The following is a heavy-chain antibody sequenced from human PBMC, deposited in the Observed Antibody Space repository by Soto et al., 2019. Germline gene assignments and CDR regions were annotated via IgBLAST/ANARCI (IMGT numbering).Heavy chain of an antibody. Sequence: PGGSLRLSCAASGFTFSDSYMSWIRQAPGKGLEWISYITFSGNTVYYADSLKGRFTISRDNAKNSLYLQMNRLRAEDTAVYYCARVSWREKYGMDVWAQGTTVTV. V-gene: IGHV3-11*01. CDR2: ITFSGNTV. CDR3: ARVSWREKYGMDV. J-gene: IGHJ6*02. CDR1: GFTFSDSY.